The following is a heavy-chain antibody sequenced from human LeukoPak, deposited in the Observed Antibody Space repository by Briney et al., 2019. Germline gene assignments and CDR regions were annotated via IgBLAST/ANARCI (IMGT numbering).Heavy chain of an antibody. CDR2: IYYSGST. J-gene: IGHJ3*02. Sequence: PSETLSLTCTVSGGSISSYYWSWIRQPSGKGLEWIGYIYYSGSTNYNPSLKSRVTISVDTSKNQFSLKLSSVTAADTAVYYCARGGDFWSGYSPDAFDIWGQGTMVTVSS. CDR3: ARGGDFWSGYSPDAFDI. CDR1: GGSISSYY. D-gene: IGHD3-3*01. V-gene: IGHV4-59*01.